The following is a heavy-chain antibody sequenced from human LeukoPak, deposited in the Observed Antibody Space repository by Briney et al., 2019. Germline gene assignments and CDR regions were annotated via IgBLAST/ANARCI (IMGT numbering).Heavy chain of an antibody. CDR3: EKDSHLDV. CDR2: IHSTGNS. V-gene: IGHV4-39*01. Sequence: KPSETLSLTCSVSGGSINSNYDYWGWIRQLPGKGLEWIGNIHSTGNSFCNPSLKSRVTISVDTSKNQFSLKLSSVTAADTAVYYCEKDSHLDVWGHGTTVTVSS. J-gene: IGHJ6*02. D-gene: IGHD2-15*01. CDR1: GGSINSNYDY.